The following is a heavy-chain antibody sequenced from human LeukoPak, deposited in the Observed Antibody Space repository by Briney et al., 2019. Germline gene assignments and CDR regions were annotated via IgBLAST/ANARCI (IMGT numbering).Heavy chain of an antibody. CDR3: ARSSSSGWGFRFDP. J-gene: IGHJ5*02. CDR1: GYSISSGYY. D-gene: IGHD6-19*01. V-gene: IGHV4-38-2*02. Sequence: SETLSLTCTVSGYSISSGYYWGWIRQPPGKGLEWIGSIYHSGITYYNPSLKSRVTISVDTSKNQFSLKLSSVTAADTAVYYCARSSSSGWGFRFDPWGQGTLVTVSS. CDR2: IYHSGIT.